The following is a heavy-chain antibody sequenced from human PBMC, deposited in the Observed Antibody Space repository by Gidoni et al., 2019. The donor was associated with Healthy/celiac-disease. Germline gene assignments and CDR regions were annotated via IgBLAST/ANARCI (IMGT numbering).Heavy chain of an antibody. Sequence: EVQLVETGGGLIQPGGSLRLSCAASVFNVSSNYMSWVRQAPGKGLEWVSVIYSGGSTYSADSVKGRFTISRDNSKNTLYLQMNSLRAEDTAVYYCARATPYYYDSSGYYDYWGQGTLVTVSS. D-gene: IGHD3-22*01. CDR1: VFNVSSNY. J-gene: IGHJ4*02. CDR2: IYSGGST. CDR3: ARATPYYYDSSGYYDY. V-gene: IGHV3-53*02.